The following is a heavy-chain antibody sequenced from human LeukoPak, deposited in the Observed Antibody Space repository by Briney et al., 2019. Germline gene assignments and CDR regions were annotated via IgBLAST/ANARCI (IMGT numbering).Heavy chain of an antibody. V-gene: IGHV6-1*01. D-gene: IGHD3-10*01. CDR3: ASSPVLLWFGELLFHS. CDR1: GDSVSSNSAA. Sequence: SQTLSLTCAISGDSVSSNSAAWNWIRQSPSRGLECLGRTYYRSKWYNDYAVSVKSRITINPDTSKNQFSMQLNSVPPEDTAVYYCASSPVLLWFGELLFHSWGQGTLVTVSS. CDR2: TYYRSKWYN. J-gene: IGHJ4*02.